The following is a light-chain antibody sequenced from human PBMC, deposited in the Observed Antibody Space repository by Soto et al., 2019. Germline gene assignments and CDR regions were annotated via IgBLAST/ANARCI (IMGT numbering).Light chain of an antibody. CDR1: ITDIGAYNY. CDR3: FSFTTAHTHI. J-gene: IGLJ1*01. CDR2: GVS. V-gene: IGLV2-14*01. Sequence: QSALTQPASVSGSPGQSITISCTGTITDIGAYNYVSWYQQHPGKAPKLLIYGVSSRPSGVSNRFSGSKSGNAAYLTISGLQADDEAYYFCFSFTTAHTHIFGTGTKVTVL.